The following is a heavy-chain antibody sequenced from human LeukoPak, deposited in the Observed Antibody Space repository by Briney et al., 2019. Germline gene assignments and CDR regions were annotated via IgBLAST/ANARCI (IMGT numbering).Heavy chain of an antibody. CDR2: IYYTGNT. CDR1: GGSTSGYY. V-gene: IGHV4-4*07. D-gene: IGHD2-8*01. Sequence: SETLSLTCSVSGGSTSGYYWSWIRQPAGQGLEWLGSIYYTGNTAYNPSLESRLSMSLDTAKNQFALKVTSVTAADTAVYYWGTGGTLYTYFDSWGQGALVTVSS. CDR3: GTGGTLYTYFDS. J-gene: IGHJ4*02.